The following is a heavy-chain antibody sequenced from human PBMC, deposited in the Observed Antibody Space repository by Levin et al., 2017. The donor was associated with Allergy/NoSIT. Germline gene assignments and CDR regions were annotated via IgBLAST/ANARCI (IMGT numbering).Heavy chain of an antibody. CDR1: GFTFSSYW. Sequence: GGSLRLSCAASGFTFSSYWMSWVRQAPGKGLEWVANIKQDGSEKYYVDSVKGRFTISRDNAKNSLYLQMNSLRAEDTAVYYCARDSTYYYDSSGYYLFDYWGQGTLVTVSS. J-gene: IGHJ4*02. D-gene: IGHD3-22*01. V-gene: IGHV3-7*01. CDR2: IKQDGSEK. CDR3: ARDSTYYYDSSGYYLFDY.